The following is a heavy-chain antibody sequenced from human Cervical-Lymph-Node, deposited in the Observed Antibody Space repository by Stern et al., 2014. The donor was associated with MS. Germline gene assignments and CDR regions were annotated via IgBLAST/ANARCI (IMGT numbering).Heavy chain of an antibody. CDR2: IWYDGSNK. J-gene: IGHJ4*02. CDR3: ARDRGGKGPVDY. D-gene: IGHD3-10*01. CDR1: GFTFSSYG. V-gene: IGHV3-33*01. Sequence: MQLVESGGGVVQPGRSLRLSCAASGFTFSSYGMHWVRQAPGKGLERVAVIWYDGSNKYYADSVKGRFTISRDNSKNTLYLQMNSLRAEDTAVYYCARDRGGKGPVDYWGQGTLVTVSS.